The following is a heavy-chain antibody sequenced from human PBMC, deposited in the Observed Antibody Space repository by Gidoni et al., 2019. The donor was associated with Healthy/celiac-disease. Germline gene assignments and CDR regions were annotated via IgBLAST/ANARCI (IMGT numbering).Heavy chain of an antibody. D-gene: IGHD3-10*01. CDR3: ASGLYGSGRKQGY. V-gene: IGHV3-74*01. J-gene: IGHJ4*02. CDR2: INSDGSST. Sequence: EVQLVESGGGLVQPGGSLRLSCAASGFTFRSYWMHWVRQAPGKGLVWVSRINSDGSSTSYADSVKGRFTISRDNAKNTLYLQMNSLRAEDTAVYYCASGLYGSGRKQGYWGQGTLVTVSS. CDR1: GFTFRSYW.